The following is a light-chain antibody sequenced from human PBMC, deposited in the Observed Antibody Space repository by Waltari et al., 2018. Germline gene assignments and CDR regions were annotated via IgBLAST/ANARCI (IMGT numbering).Light chain of an antibody. Sequence: QLVLTQSPSASASLGASVKLTCTLRSGHSSHVIAWHQQQPEKGPRYLMKINSDGSHSKGDEIPDRFSGSSSGAERYLTISSLQSEDEADYYCQTGGHGTWVFGGGTKLTVL. V-gene: IGLV4-69*01. J-gene: IGLJ3*02. CDR1: SGHSSHV. CDR2: INSDGSH. CDR3: QTGGHGTWV.